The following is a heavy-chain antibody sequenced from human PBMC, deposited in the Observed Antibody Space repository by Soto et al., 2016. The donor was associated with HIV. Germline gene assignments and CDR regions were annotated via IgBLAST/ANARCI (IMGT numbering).Heavy chain of an antibody. Sequence: EVQLVESGGGLVKPGGSLRLSCAASGFTFSDYVIHWVRQAPGKGLEWLSYISSSTSIKYYADSVKGRFTISRDNAKNSLYLHMNSLRAEDTAVYYCARGEPQLRWGLFDYWGQGSWSPSP. V-gene: IGHV3-21*05. J-gene: IGHJ4*02. CDR2: ISSSTSIK. CDR3: ARGEPQLRWGLFDY. CDR1: GFTFSDYV. D-gene: IGHD5-12*01.